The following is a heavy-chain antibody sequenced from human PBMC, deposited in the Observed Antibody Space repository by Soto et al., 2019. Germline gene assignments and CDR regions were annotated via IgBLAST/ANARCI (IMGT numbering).Heavy chain of an antibody. CDR2: IYPGDSDT. CDR3: ARHSDIVVVPAASYYYGMDV. V-gene: IGHV5-51*01. CDR1: GYSFTSYW. D-gene: IGHD2-2*01. Sequence: PGESLKISCKGSGYSFTSYWIGWVRQMPGKGLEWMGIIYPGDSDTRYSPSFQGQVTISADKSISTAYLQWSSLKASDTAMYYCARHSDIVVVPAASYYYGMDVWGQGTTVTVSS. J-gene: IGHJ6*02.